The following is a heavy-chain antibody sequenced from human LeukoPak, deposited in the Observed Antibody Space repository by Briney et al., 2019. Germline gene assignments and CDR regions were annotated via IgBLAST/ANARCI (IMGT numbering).Heavy chain of an antibody. V-gene: IGHV3-30*03. CDR2: ISYDGSNK. J-gene: IGHJ3*01. D-gene: IGHD3-10*01. CDR1: GFTFSNYD. CDR3: ARRGSHYASASYFAFDL. Sequence: GGALRLSCAASGFTFSNYDMHWGRQAPGKGLEWVAVISYDGSNKYYADSVKSRFTISRDNSKNTLYLQMHSLSPQDTAVYYCARRGSHYASASYFAFDLWGQGTMVPVSS.